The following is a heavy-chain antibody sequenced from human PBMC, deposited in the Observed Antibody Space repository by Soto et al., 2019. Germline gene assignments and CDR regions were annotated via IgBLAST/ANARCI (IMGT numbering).Heavy chain of an antibody. D-gene: IGHD3-3*01. CDR2: IKSKTDGGTT. CDR1: GFTFSNAW. J-gene: IGHJ6*03. Sequence: EVQLVESGGGLVKPGGSLRLSCAASGFTFSNAWMSWVRQAPGKGLEWVGRIKSKTDGGTTDYAAPVKGRFTISRDDPKNTLYLQMNSLKTEDTAVYYCTHSRFGVVIPYYYYYYMDVWGKGTTVTVSS. CDR3: THSRFGVVIPYYYYYYMDV. V-gene: IGHV3-15*01.